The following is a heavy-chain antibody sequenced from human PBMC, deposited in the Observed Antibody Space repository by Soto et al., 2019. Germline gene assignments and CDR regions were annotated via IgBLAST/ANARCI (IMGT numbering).Heavy chain of an antibody. V-gene: IGHV4-59*08. J-gene: IGHJ2*01. CDR2: IYYSGST. CDR3: ARQIYTSGWFVSWYFDL. Sequence: SETLSLTCTVSGDSISSYYWSWIRQPPGKGLEWIGYIYYSGSTNYNPSLKSRVTISIDTSKNQFSLKLSSVTAADTAMYYCARQIYTSGWFVSWYFDLWGRGTLVIVSS. D-gene: IGHD6-19*01. CDR1: GDSISSYY.